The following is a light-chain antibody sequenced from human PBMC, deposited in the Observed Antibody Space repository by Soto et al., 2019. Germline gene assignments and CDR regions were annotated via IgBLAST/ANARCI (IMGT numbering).Light chain of an antibody. Sequence: DIVXTXSPDSLAVSLGERATINCKSSQSVFYSSNNKNYLAWYQQKPGQPPKLLIYWASTRESGVPDRFSGSGSGTDFTLTISSLQAEDVAVYYCQQYYRPWTFGQGTKVEIK. CDR1: QSVFYSSNNKNY. CDR3: QQYYRPWT. V-gene: IGKV4-1*01. J-gene: IGKJ1*01. CDR2: WAS.